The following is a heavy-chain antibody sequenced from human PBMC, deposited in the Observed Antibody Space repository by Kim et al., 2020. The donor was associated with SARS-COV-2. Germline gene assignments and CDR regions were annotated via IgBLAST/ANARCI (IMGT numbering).Heavy chain of an antibody. CDR1: GGSISSGGYY. CDR2: IYYSGST. V-gene: IGHV4-31*03. CDR3: ARGLLQDSSAEFDY. J-gene: IGHJ4*02. D-gene: IGHD3-22*01. Sequence: SETLSLTCTVSGGSISSGGYYWSWIRQHPGKGLEWIGYIYYSGSTYYNPSLKSRVTISVDTSKNQFSLKLSSVTAADTAVYYCARGLLQDSSAEFDYWGQGTLVTVSS.